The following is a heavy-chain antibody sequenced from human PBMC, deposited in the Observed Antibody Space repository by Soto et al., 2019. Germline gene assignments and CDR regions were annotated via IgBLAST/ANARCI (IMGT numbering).Heavy chain of an antibody. CDR1: GGTFSSYF. J-gene: IGHJ6*02. CDR2: IIPVFGTA. CDR3: ARETPSTSAAYFYYGLDV. D-gene: IGHD2-2*01. Sequence: QVQLVQSGAEVKKAGSSVKVSCKTSGGTFSSYFINWVRQAPGQGLEWVGGIIPVFGTAYYAERFQGRVTITADESTTTVYMELSSLRSDDTAVYYCARETPSTSAAYFYYGLDVWGQGTPVTVPS. V-gene: IGHV1-69*01.